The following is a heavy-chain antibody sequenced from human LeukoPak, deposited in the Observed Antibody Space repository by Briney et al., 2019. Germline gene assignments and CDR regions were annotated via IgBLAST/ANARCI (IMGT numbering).Heavy chain of an antibody. J-gene: IGHJ4*02. CDR2: IYHSGST. CDR1: GYSISSGYY. Sequence: SETLSLTCTVSGYSISSGYYWGWIRQPPGKGLEWIGSIYHSGSTYYNPSLKSRVTKSVDTSKNQFSLKLSSVTAADTAVYYCARGQWELLCDYWGQGTLVTVSS. D-gene: IGHD1-26*01. V-gene: IGHV4-38-2*02. CDR3: ARGQWELLCDY.